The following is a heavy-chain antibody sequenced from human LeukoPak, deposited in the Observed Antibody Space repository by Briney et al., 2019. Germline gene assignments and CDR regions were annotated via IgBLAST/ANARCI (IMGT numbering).Heavy chain of an antibody. CDR3: ARVGYYYYYMDV. Sequence: ASVKVSCKASGGTLSSYAISWVRQAPGQGLEWMGGIIPIFGTANYAQKFQGRVTITADESTSTAYMELSSLRSEDTAVYYCARVGYYYYYMDVWGKGTTVTVSS. J-gene: IGHJ6*03. CDR2: IIPIFGTA. CDR1: GGTLSSYA. V-gene: IGHV1-69*13.